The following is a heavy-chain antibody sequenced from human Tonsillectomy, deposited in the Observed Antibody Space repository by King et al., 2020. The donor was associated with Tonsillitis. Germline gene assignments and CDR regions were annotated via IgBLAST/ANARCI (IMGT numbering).Heavy chain of an antibody. V-gene: IGHV3-23*04. CDR3: AKAPYYYGSGSYNWFDP. D-gene: IGHD3-10*01. Sequence: VQLVESGGGLVQPGGSLRLSCAASGFTFSSYAMSWVRQAPGKGLEWVSAISGSGGSTYYADSVKGRFTISRDNSKNTLYLQMNSLRAEDTAVYYCAKAPYYYGSGSYNWFDPWGQGTLVTVSS. J-gene: IGHJ5*02. CDR1: GFTFSSYA. CDR2: ISGSGGST.